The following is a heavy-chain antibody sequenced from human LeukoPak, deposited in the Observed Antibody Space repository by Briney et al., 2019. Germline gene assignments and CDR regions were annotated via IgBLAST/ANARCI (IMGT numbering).Heavy chain of an antibody. CDR2: IYTSGST. CDR3: ARVGGYSYGDYYFDY. D-gene: IGHD5-18*01. V-gene: IGHV4-61*02. J-gene: IGHJ4*02. Sequence: PSETLSLTCTVSGGSISSGSYYWSWIRQPAGKGLEWIGRIYTSGSTNYNPSLKSRVTISVDTSKNQFSLRLSSVTAADTAVYYCARVGGYSYGDYYFDYWGQGTLVTVSS. CDR1: GGSISSGSYY.